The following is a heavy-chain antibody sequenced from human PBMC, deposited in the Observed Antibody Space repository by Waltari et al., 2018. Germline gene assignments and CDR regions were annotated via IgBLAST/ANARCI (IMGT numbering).Heavy chain of an antibody. J-gene: IGHJ4*02. CDR3: ATGPITMVQGVLITEGTHRVFDY. Sequence: DVQLVQSGTEVKQPGTTVKISCKLSGSTFTAYFIHWLKQAPGKELEWKGLATPDEATIHDKSYKGRAYRTTEPSMEKAYMEVNSLRSDDTDGYYCATGPITMVQGVLITEGTHRVFDYWGQGTLVTVST. CDR2: ATPDEAT. V-gene: IGHV1-69-2*01. D-gene: IGHD3-10*01. CDR1: GSTFTAYF.